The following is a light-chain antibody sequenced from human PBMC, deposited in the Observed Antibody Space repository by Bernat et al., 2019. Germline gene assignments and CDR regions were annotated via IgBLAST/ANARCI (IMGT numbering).Light chain of an antibody. CDR3: SSYAGTSTRV. Sequence: QSALTQPASVAGSPGQSITISCTGTRSDDGRYKYVSWYQQYPGQAPKLLIYDVSNRPSGVSSRFSGSKSGNPASLTISGLQAEDEADYSCSSYAGTSTRVFGGGTKLTVL. CDR2: DVS. CDR1: RSDDGRYKY. V-gene: IGLV2-14*03. J-gene: IGLJ3*02.